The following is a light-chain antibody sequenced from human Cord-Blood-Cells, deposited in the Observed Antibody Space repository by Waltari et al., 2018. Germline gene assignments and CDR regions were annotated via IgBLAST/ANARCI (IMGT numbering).Light chain of an antibody. V-gene: IGLV2-14*01. J-gene: IGLJ3*02. Sequence: QSALTQPASVSGSPGQSLTISCTGTSSDVGGYNYVSCYQQHPGKAPKLMIYDVSNRPSGVSNRFSGSKSGNTASLTISGLQAEDEADYYCSSYTSSSTWVFGGGTKLTVL. CDR2: DVS. CDR1: SSDVGGYNY. CDR3: SSYTSSSTWV.